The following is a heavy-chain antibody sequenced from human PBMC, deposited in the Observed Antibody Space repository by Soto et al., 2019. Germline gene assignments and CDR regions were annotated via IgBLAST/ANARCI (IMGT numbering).Heavy chain of an antibody. D-gene: IGHD3-3*01. Sequence: GASVKVSCKASGYTFTGYYMHWVRQAPGQGLEWMGWINPNSGGTNYAQKFQGWVTMTRDTSISTAYMELSRLRSDDTAVYYCARGALSLEGLLSYYYYGMDVWGQGTTVTVSS. J-gene: IGHJ6*02. CDR2: INPNSGGT. CDR3: ARGALSLEGLLSYYYYGMDV. V-gene: IGHV1-2*04. CDR1: GYTFTGYY.